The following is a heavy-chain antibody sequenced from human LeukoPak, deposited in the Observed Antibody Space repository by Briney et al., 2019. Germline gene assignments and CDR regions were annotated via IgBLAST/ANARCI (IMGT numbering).Heavy chain of an antibody. CDR1: GFTFSSYA. CDR2: ISYDGSNK. V-gene: IGHV3-30-3*01. J-gene: IGHJ4*02. D-gene: IGHD6-13*01. Sequence: PGRSLRLSCAASGFTFSSYAMHWVRQAPGKGLEWVAVISYDGSNKYYADSVKGRFTISRDNAKNTLYLQMNSLRAEDTAVYYCAREGSSSWFTDYWGQGTLVTVSS. CDR3: AREGSSSWFTDY.